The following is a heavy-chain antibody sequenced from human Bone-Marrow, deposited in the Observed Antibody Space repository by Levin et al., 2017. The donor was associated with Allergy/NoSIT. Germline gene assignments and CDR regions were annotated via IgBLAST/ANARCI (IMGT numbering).Heavy chain of an antibody. V-gene: IGHV3-21*01. CDR3: ARDGVLWFGETYNWFDP. J-gene: IGHJ5*02. CDR1: GFTFSSYS. Sequence: GGSLRLSCAASGFTFSSYSMNWVRQAPGKGLEWVSSISSSSSYIYYADSVKGRFTISRDNAKNSLYLQMNSLRAEDTAVYYCARDGVLWFGETYNWFDPWGQGTLVTVSS. D-gene: IGHD3-10*01. CDR2: ISSSSSYI.